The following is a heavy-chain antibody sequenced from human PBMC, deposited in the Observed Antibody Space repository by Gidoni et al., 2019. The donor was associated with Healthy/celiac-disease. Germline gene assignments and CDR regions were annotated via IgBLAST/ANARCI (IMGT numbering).Heavy chain of an antibody. CDR2: ISWNSGSI. CDR3: AKDMGTMVRGVIAK. Sequence: EVQLVESGGGLVQPGRSLRLSCAASGFTFDDYAMHWVRQAPGKGLEWVSGISWNSGSIGYADSVKGRFTISRDNAKNSLYLQMNSLRAEDTALYYCAKDMGTMVRGVIAKWGQGTLVTVSS. V-gene: IGHV3-9*01. J-gene: IGHJ4*02. D-gene: IGHD3-10*01. CDR1: GFTFDDYA.